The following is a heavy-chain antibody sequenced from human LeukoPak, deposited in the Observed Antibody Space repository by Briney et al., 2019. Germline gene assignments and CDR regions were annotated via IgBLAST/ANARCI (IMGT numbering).Heavy chain of an antibody. J-gene: IGHJ4*02. Sequence: PGGSLRLSCAASGFTFSSSAMSWVRQAPGKRLEYVSAMSVITGRTFYADSVEGRFTISRDNSGNTLYLQMTSLRPEDTAVYYCVKPARGSGIQYGFDSWGQGTLVTVSS. CDR1: GFTFSSSA. CDR2: MSVITGRT. V-gene: IGHV3-64D*06. CDR3: VKPARGSGIQYGFDS. D-gene: IGHD3-10*01.